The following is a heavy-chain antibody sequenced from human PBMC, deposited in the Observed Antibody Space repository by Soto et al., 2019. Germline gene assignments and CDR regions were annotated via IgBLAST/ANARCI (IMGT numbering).Heavy chain of an antibody. V-gene: IGHV1-18*01. CDR1: GYTFTSYG. CDR2: ISAYNGNT. CDR3: ARVAIRFLEWSYDAFDI. J-gene: IGHJ3*02. D-gene: IGHD3-3*01. Sequence: ASEKVSCKASGYTFTSYGISWVRQAPGQGLEWMGWISAYNGNTNYAQKLQGRVTMTTDTSTSTAYMELRSLRSDDTAVYYCARVAIRFLEWSYDAFDIWGQGTMVTVSS.